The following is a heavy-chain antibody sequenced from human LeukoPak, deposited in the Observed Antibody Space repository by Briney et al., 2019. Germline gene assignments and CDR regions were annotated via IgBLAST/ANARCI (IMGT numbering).Heavy chain of an antibody. CDR1: GYTLTELS. Sequence: ASVKVSCGVSGYTLTELSMHWVRQAPGKGLEWMGGFDPEDGETIYAQKFQGRVTMTEDTSTDTAYMELSSLRSEDTAVYYCATVLYDSSGYYSAFDPWGQGTLVTVSS. CDR3: ATVLYDSSGYYSAFDP. CDR2: FDPEDGET. D-gene: IGHD3-22*01. J-gene: IGHJ5*02. V-gene: IGHV1-24*01.